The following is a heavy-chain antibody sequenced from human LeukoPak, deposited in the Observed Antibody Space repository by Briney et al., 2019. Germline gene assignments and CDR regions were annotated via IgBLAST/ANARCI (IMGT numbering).Heavy chain of an antibody. D-gene: IGHD6-19*01. J-gene: IGHJ5*02. CDR2: ISGSGGST. Sequence: PGGSLRLSCAASGFTFSSYAMSWVRQAPGKGLEWVSAISGSGGSTCYADSVKGRFTISRDNSKNTLYLQMNSLRAEDTAVYYCAKGSSGWTYNWFDPRGQGTLVTVSS. V-gene: IGHV3-23*01. CDR3: AKGSSGWTYNWFDP. CDR1: GFTFSSYA.